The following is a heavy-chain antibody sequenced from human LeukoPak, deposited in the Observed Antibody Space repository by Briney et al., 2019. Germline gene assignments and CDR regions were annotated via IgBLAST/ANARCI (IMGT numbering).Heavy chain of an antibody. CDR1: GGSISSYY. V-gene: IGHV4-59*01. Sequence: SETLSLTCTVTGGSISSYYWSWIRPPPGKGLEGIGYIYYSGSTNYNPSLKSQVTITVDTSKNQLSLRPTSVTAADTAVYYCVGRVATGSMDVWGQGTTVTASS. CDR2: IYYSGST. D-gene: IGHD5-12*01. J-gene: IGHJ6*02. CDR3: VGRVATGSMDV.